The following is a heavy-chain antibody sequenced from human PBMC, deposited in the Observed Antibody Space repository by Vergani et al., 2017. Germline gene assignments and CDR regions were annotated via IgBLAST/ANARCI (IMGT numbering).Heavy chain of an antibody. Sequence: EVQLVESGGGLVQPGGSLRLSCAASGFTFSSYWMSWVRQAPGKGLEWVANIKQDGSEKYYVDSVKGRLTVSRDNAKNSLYLQMNSLRAEDTAVYYCARDLVFGVIGWFDPWGQGTLVTVSS. CDR1: GFTFSSYW. CDR2: IKQDGSEK. J-gene: IGHJ5*02. V-gene: IGHV3-7*01. CDR3: ARDLVFGVIGWFDP. D-gene: IGHD3-3*01.